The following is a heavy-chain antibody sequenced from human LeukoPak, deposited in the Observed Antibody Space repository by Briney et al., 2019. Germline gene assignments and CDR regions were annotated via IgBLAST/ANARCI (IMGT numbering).Heavy chain of an antibody. Sequence: PLETLSLTCTVSGGSNYWSWIRQPPGKGLEWIAYIHYTGSPNYNPSLKSRVTISIDTSKNQFSLKLNSVTAADTAVYYCARWTTTFLDYWGQGTLVTVSS. CDR2: IHYTGSP. V-gene: IGHV4-59*08. D-gene: IGHD1-1*01. J-gene: IGHJ4*02. CDR1: GGSNY. CDR3: ARWTTTFLDY.